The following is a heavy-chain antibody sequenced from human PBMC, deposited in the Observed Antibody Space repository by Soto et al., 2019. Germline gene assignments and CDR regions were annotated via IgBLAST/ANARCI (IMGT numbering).Heavy chain of an antibody. Sequence: SETLSLTCAVSGGSISSSNWWSCVRQPPGKGLEWIGETYHSGSTNYNPSLKSRVTISVDKSKNQFSLKLSSVTAADTAVYYCARAEYSSSSGISDYGMDVWGQGTTVTVSS. CDR1: GGSISSSNW. V-gene: IGHV4-4*02. J-gene: IGHJ6*02. D-gene: IGHD6-6*01. CDR2: TYHSGST. CDR3: ARAEYSSSSGISDYGMDV.